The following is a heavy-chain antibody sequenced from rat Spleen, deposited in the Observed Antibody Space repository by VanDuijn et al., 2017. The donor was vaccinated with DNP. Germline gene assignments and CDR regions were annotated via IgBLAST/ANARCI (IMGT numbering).Heavy chain of an antibody. J-gene: IGHJ2*01. CDR3: ARKLGGYFDY. Sequence: EVQLVESGGGPVQPGRSLKLSCVASGFTFSGYWMYWIRQAPGKGLEWVSSINPDGGSAYYPDSVKGRFTISRDNAENTIYLQMTSLRSEDTAIYYCARKLGGYFDYWGQGVMVTVSS. V-gene: IGHV5-58*01. CDR1: GFTFSGYW. D-gene: IGHD4-6*01. CDR2: INPDGGSA.